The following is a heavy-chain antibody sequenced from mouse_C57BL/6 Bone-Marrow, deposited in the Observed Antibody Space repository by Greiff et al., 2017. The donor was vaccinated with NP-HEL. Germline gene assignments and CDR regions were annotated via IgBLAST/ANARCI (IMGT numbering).Heavy chain of an antibody. D-gene: IGHD1-1*01. CDR3: ARLRVITTGYFDV. CDR1: GFTFSSYG. Sequence: EVKLMESGGDLVKPGGSLKLSCAASGFTFSSYGMSWVRQTPDKRLEWVATISSGGSYTYYPDSVKGRFTISRDNAKNTLYLQMSSLKSEDTAMYYCARLRVITTGYFDVWGTGTTVTVSS. J-gene: IGHJ1*03. V-gene: IGHV5-6*01. CDR2: ISSGGSYT.